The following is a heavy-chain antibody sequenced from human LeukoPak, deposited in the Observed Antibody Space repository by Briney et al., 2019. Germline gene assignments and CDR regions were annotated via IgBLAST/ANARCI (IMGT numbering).Heavy chain of an antibody. D-gene: IGHD6-13*01. CDR1: GFTLDDYA. Sequence: GGSLRLSRTAAGFTLDDYAMHWVRQAPAKGLEWVSLISGDGGTTDYADSVKGRFTISRDNRRISLYLHMNSLSTKDTALYFCAKVYVGSWYAYDHWGQGTLVTVSS. CDR3: AKVYVGSWYAYDH. J-gene: IGHJ4*02. CDR2: ISGDGGTT. V-gene: IGHV3-43*02.